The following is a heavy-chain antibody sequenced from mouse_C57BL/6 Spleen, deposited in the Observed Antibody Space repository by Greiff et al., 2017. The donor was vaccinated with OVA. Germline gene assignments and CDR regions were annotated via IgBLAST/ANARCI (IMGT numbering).Heavy chain of an antibody. CDR2: INPNNGGT. CDR1: GYTFTDYY. Sequence: VQLQQSGPELVKPGASVKISCKASGYTFTDYYMNWVKQSHGKSLEWIGDINPNNGGTSYNQKFKGKATLTVDKYSSTAYMELRSLTSEDSAVYYCARDYDYGRGYFDVWGTGTTVTVSS. V-gene: IGHV1-26*01. J-gene: IGHJ1*03. D-gene: IGHD2-4*01. CDR3: ARDYDYGRGYFDV.